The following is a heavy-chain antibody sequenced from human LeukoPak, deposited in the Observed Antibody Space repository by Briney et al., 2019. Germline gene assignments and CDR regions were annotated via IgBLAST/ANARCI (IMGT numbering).Heavy chain of an antibody. V-gene: IGHV4-39*07. D-gene: IGHD6-13*01. CDR2: IYYSGST. CDR1: GGSISSSSYY. J-gene: IGHJ4*02. Sequence: SETLSLTCTVSGGSISSSSYYWGWIRQPPGKGLEWIGSIYYSGSTYYNPSLKSRVTISVDTSKNQFSLKLSSVTAADTVVYYCARGRIAAAGPHFDYWGQGTLVTVSS. CDR3: ARGRIAAAGPHFDY.